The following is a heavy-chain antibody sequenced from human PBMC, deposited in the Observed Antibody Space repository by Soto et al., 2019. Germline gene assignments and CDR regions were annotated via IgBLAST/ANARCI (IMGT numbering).Heavy chain of an antibody. CDR2: ISGYNAKT. Sequence: ASVKVSCTASGYTFTSYGISWVRQAPGQGLEWMGWISGYNAKTRYAQKLQGRVTMTIDRSTSTAYMELRSLRPDDTAVYYCAREGTYYDVLTGLRYYYYMDVWDTGTTVTVSS. CDR3: AREGTYYDVLTGLRYYYYMDV. J-gene: IGHJ6*03. D-gene: IGHD3-9*01. CDR1: GYTFTSYG. V-gene: IGHV1-18*01.